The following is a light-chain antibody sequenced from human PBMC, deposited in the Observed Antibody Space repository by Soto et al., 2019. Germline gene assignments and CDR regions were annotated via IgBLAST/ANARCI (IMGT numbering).Light chain of an antibody. V-gene: IGKV1-27*01. J-gene: IGKJ3*01. CDR3: QNLDSAAFT. Sequence: DIQMTQSPSSLSASVGDRVTITCRASQGIGNYLAWYQQRPGKVPKLLIYAASTLQSGVPSRFSGSGSGTDFTLTISSLLPEDVATYSCQNLDSAAFTFGPGTKVDIK. CDR1: QGIGNY. CDR2: AAS.